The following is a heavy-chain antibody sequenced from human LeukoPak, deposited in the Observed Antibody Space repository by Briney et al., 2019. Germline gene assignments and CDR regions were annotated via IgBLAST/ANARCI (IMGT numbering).Heavy chain of an antibody. CDR2: IIPIFGTA. J-gene: IGHJ6*03. Sequence: SVKVSCKASGGTFSSYAISWVRQAPGQGLEWMGGIIPIFGTANYAQKFQGRVTITADESTSTAYMELSSLRSEDTAVYYCAREAQDDYSNDYYYYYMDVWGKGTTVTVSS. CDR1: GGTFSSYA. CDR3: AREAQDDYSNDYYYYYMDV. D-gene: IGHD4-11*01. V-gene: IGHV1-69*13.